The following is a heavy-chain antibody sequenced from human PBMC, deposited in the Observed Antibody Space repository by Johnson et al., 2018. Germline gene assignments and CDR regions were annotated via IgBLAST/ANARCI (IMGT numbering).Heavy chain of an antibody. J-gene: IGHJ1*01. CDR2: NSWNSGSI. D-gene: IGHD2-8*01. CDR1: GFTFDDYA. Sequence: VQLVQSGGGLVQPGRSLRLSCAASGFTFDDYAMHWVQQAPGKGLEWVSGNSWNSGSIGYAESVKGRFTIARDNPKNSLDLQMNSLRAEDTALDSCAKDAAYCTNGVCSPFQHWGQGTRVTVSS. V-gene: IGHV3-9*01. CDR3: AKDAAYCTNGVCSPFQH.